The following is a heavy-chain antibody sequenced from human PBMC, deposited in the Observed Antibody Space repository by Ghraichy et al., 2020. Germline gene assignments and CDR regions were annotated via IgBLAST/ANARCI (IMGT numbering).Heavy chain of an antibody. J-gene: IGHJ4*02. D-gene: IGHD1-26*01. CDR2: IFATGST. Sequence: SETLSLTCTVSGDSISNYYWTWIRQPAGQGLEWIGRIFATGSTNYSPSLKSRVTMSVDMSKNQFSLRLSSVTAADTAVYYCARGGSYDPNFYFDYWGQGSLVTVSS. CDR3: ARGGSYDPNFYFDY. CDR1: GDSISNYY. V-gene: IGHV4-4*07.